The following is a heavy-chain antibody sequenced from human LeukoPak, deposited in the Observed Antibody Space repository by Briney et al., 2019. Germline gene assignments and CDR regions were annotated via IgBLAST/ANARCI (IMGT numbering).Heavy chain of an antibody. V-gene: IGHV3-23*01. CDR2: ISGSGGST. D-gene: IGHD3-10*01. J-gene: IGHJ4*02. CDR1: GFTFSSYA. CDR3: AKEGLLWFRELLFDY. Sequence: PGGSLRLSCAASGFTFSSYAMSWVRQAPGKGLEWVSAISGSGGSTYYAASVKGRFTISRDNSKNTLYLQMNSLRAEDTAVYYCAKEGLLWFRELLFDYWGQGTLVTVSS.